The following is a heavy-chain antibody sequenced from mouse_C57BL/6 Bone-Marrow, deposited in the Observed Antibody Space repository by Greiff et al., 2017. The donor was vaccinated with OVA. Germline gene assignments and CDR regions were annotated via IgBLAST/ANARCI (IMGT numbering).Heavy chain of an antibody. CDR3: AILEFRSYWYFDV. V-gene: IGHV1-50*01. J-gene: IGHJ1*03. CDR1: GYTFTSYW. CDR2: IDPSDSYT. Sequence: QVQLQQPGAELVKPGASVKLSCKASGYTFTSYWMQWVKQRPGQGLEWIGEIDPSDSYTNYNQKFKGKATLTVDTSSSTAYMQLSSLTSEDSAVYYCAILEFRSYWYFDVWGTGTTVTVSS.